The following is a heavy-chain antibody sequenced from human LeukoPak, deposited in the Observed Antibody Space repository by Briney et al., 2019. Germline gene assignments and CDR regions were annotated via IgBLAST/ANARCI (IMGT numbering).Heavy chain of an antibody. J-gene: IGHJ4*02. Sequence: SETLSLTCTVSGVSINSSNYYWGWIRQPPGKGLEWIGGIYYSGNTYYNPSLKSRVAISVDTSKNQFSLKLSSVTAADTAVYYCARGRLTTHLTLPSDYWGQGTLVTVSS. CDR2: IYYSGNT. CDR3: ARGRLTTHLTLPSDY. D-gene: IGHD3-9*01. V-gene: IGHV4-39*07. CDR1: GVSINSSNYY.